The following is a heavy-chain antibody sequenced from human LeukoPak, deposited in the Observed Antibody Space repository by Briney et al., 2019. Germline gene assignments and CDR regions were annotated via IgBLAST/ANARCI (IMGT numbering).Heavy chain of an antibody. CDR2: FDPEDCET. V-gene: IGHV1-24*01. J-gene: IGHJ4*02. CDR1: GYTLTELF. CDR3: ATESSVDSSGLDY. Sequence: ASVKVSCQVSGYTLTELFRHWVRQAPGEGRDWMGVFDPEDCETIYAQKFQGRVTMTEDTSTDTAYMELSSLRSEDTAVYYCATESSVDSSGLDYWGEGTLVTVSS. D-gene: IGHD3-22*01.